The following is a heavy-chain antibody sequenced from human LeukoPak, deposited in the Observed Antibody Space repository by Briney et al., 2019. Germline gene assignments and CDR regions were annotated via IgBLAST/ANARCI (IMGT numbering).Heavy chain of an antibody. CDR2: IRYDGSNK. D-gene: IGHD1-26*01. J-gene: IGHJ4*02. V-gene: IGHV3-30*02. CDR1: GFTFSSYA. Sequence: GGSLRLSCAASGFTFSSYAMHWVRQAPGKGLEWVAFIRYDGSNKYYADSVKGRFTISRDNSKNTLYLQMNSLRAEDTAVYYCARDRYYVVDYWGQGTLVTVSS. CDR3: ARDRYYVVDY.